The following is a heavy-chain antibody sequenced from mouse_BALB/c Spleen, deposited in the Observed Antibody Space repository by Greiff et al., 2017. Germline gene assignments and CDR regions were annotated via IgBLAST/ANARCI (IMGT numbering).Heavy chain of an antibody. CDR1: GFNIKDTY. CDR3: ARGPTTVGPFDY. D-gene: IGHD1-1*01. CDR2: IDPANGNT. J-gene: IGHJ2*01. V-gene: IGHV14-3*02. Sequence: VQLQQSGAELVKPGASVKLSCTASGFNIKDTYMHWVKQRPEQGLEWIGRIDPANGNTKYDPKFQGKATITADTSSNTAYLQLSSLTSEDTAVYYCARGPTTVGPFDYWGQGTTLTVSS.